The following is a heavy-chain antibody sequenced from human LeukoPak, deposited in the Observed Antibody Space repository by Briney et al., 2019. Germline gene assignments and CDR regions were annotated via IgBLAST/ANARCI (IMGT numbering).Heavy chain of an antibody. CDR1: GFTFSSYA. J-gene: IGHJ4*02. Sequence: GGSLRLSCAASGFTFSSYAMSWVRQAPGKGLEWVSAISGSGGSTYYADSVKGRFTISRDNSKNTLYLQMNSLRADDTALYYCAKDLRLSVGTSPFDYWGQGTLVTVSS. CDR2: ISGSGGST. CDR3: AKDLRLSVGTSPFDY. V-gene: IGHV3-23*01. D-gene: IGHD4-23*01.